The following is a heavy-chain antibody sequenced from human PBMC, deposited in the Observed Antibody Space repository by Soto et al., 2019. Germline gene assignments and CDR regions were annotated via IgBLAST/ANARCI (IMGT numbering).Heavy chain of an antibody. CDR1: GGSISSSSYF. CDR3: ASPTLGAFDI. V-gene: IGHV4-39*01. Sequence: QLLESGPGLVKPSETLSLTCTVSGGSISSSSYFWGWIRQPPGKGLEWIGSIYYSGSTSYNSSLKSRVTISVDTSKNQFSLRLSSVTAADTAVYYCASPTLGAFDIWGQGTLVTVSS. J-gene: IGHJ3*02. CDR2: IYYSGST. D-gene: IGHD3-16*01.